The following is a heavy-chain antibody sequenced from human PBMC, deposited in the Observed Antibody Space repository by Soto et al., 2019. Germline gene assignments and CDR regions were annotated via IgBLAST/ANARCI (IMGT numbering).Heavy chain of an antibody. V-gene: IGHV3-74*01. Sequence: GGSLRLSCAASGFTFSTHWMHWVRQAPGTGLVWLSRLNSDGSSTSYADSVKGRLTISRDNAKNTLYLQMNSLRAEDSAVYYCAREYSSSRYFDYWGQGTLVTVSS. CDR1: GFTFSTHW. CDR2: LNSDGSST. D-gene: IGHD6-6*01. J-gene: IGHJ4*02. CDR3: AREYSSSRYFDY.